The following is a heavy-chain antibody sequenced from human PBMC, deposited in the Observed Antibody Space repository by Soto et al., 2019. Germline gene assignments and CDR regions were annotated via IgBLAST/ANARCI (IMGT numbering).Heavy chain of an antibody. Sequence: ESWASVKVSCKASGYTFTSYAMHWVRQAPGQRLEWMGWINAGNGNTKYSQRFQGRVTITRETSASTAYMELSSLRSEDTAVYYCAGDRGYSYGYNWGQGTLVTFPS. CDR3: AGDRGYSYGYN. CDR1: GYTFTSYA. V-gene: IGHV1-3*01. CDR2: INAGNGNT. J-gene: IGHJ4*02. D-gene: IGHD5-18*01.